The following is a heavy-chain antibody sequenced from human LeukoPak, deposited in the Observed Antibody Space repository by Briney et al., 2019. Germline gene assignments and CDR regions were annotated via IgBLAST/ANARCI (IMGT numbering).Heavy chain of an antibody. J-gene: IGHJ4*02. CDR3: ARVIRSGWEGELSD. CDR2: IGCSGSPI. V-gene: IGHV3-48*03. D-gene: IGHD6-25*01. Sequence: PGGSLRLSCAASGITFSTYEMNWVRQAPGKGLEWVSYIGCSGSPIYYADSVKGRFTICRDNAKNTLYLQMNSPRAEDTAVYYCARVIRSGWEGELSDWGQGTLVTVSS. CDR1: GITFSTYE.